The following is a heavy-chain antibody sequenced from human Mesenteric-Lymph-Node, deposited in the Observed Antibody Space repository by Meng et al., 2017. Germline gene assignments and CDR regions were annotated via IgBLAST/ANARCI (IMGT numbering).Heavy chain of an antibody. CDR1: GGSISSGDYY. D-gene: IGHD6-19*01. Sequence: QAQWHESCPGLVKPSQPLSLTCTVSGGSISSGDYYWSWIRQPPGKGLEWIGCIYYSGSTYYNPSLKGRVTISVDTSKNQFSLNLSSVTAADTAVYYCARVSSGWDYFDYWGQGTLVTVSS. J-gene: IGHJ4*02. V-gene: IGHV4-30-4*01. CDR3: ARVSSGWDYFDY. CDR2: IYYSGST.